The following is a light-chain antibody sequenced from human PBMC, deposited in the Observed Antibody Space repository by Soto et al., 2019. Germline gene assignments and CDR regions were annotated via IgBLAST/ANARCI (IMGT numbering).Light chain of an antibody. Sequence: EIVLTQSPGTLSLSPGERATLSCRASQSVSSSYLAWYQQKPGQAPRLLIYDASSRATGIPDRFSGRGSGTGFTLTISRLEPEDFAVYYCQHYGSSTWTFGQGTKVDNK. J-gene: IGKJ1*01. CDR1: QSVSSSY. CDR2: DAS. V-gene: IGKV3-20*01. CDR3: QHYGSSTWT.